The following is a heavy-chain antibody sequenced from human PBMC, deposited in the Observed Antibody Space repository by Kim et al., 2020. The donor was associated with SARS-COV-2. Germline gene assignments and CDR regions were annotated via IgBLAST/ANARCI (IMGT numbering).Heavy chain of an antibody. CDR3: AIPIVVGPARY. CDR2: T. D-gene: IGHD2-2*01. J-gene: IGHJ4*02. V-gene: IGHV3-23*01. Sequence: TYYADSVKGRFTISRDHSKNTLYLQMNSLRAEDTAVYYCAIPIVVGPARYWGQGTLVTVSS.